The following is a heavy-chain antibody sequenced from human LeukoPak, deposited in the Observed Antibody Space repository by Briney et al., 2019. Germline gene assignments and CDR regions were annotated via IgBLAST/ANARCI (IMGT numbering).Heavy chain of an antibody. D-gene: IGHD2-21*01. CDR2: LIENGATT. Sequence: GGSLRLSCAASGFTFRSHAMSWVRQAPGKGLEWVSGLIENGATTYYADSVKGRYSISRDNSMNTVYLQMNNLRAEDTAVYYCVKDYRVGSSPAFGDFWGQGTLVTVSS. CDR1: GFTFRSHA. J-gene: IGHJ4*02. CDR3: VKDYRVGSSPAFGDF. V-gene: IGHV3-23*01.